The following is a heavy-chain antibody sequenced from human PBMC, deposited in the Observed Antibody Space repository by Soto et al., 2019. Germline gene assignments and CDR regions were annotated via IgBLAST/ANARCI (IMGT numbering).Heavy chain of an antibody. D-gene: IGHD3-3*01. CDR1: GFTFSSYA. CDR3: ARERYDFWSGYSLAYYYYGMDV. Sequence: GGSLRLSCAASGFTFSSYAMHWVRQAPGKGLEWVANITQDGSEKYYADSVKGRFTISRDNAKNSLYLQMNSLRAEDTAVYYCARERYDFWSGYSLAYYYYGMDVWGQGTTVTVS. V-gene: IGHV3-7*03. J-gene: IGHJ6*02. CDR2: ITQDGSEK.